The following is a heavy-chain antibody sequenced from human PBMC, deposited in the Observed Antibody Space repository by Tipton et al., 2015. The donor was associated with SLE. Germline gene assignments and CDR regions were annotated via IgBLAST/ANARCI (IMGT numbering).Heavy chain of an antibody. Sequence: SLRLSCAASGFTFSSYPMHWVRQAPGKGLEWVALISYDGSNKYYADSVKGRFTISRDNSKNTLYLQMNSLKTEDTAIYYCTTDRVVAGTSFDYWGQGTLVTVSS. CDR3: TTDRVVAGTSFDY. V-gene: IGHV3-30-3*01. J-gene: IGHJ4*02. CDR2: ISYDGSNK. D-gene: IGHD6-19*01. CDR1: GFTFSSYP.